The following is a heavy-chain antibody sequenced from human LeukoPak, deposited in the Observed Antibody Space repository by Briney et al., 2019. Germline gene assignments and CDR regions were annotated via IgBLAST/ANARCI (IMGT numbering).Heavy chain of an antibody. V-gene: IGHV3-23*01. CDR1: GFTFSNYA. CDR3: AEGLGGSYPRSLVLDM. Sequence: PGGSLRLSCAASGFTFSNYAMNWVRQAPGKGLEWVSAISKGGDGTIYRDSVKGRFTISRDNSKNTLYLQLHRLRADATAVYYCAEGLGGSYPRSLVLDMWGQGTMVTVCS. D-gene: IGHD1-26*01. J-gene: IGHJ3*02. CDR2: ISKGGDGT.